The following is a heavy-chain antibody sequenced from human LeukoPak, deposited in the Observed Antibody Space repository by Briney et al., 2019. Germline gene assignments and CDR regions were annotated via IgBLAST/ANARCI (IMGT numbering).Heavy chain of an antibody. CDR2: IYYSGST. J-gene: IGHJ5*02. Sequence: SETLSLTCTVSGGSISSSSYYWGWIRQPPGKGLEWIGSIYYSGSTYYNPSLKSRVTISVDTSKNQFSLKLSSVTAADTAVYYCARGEWFDPWGQGTLVTVSS. CDR3: ARGEWFDP. V-gene: IGHV4-39*07. CDR1: GGSISSSSYY. D-gene: IGHD1-26*01.